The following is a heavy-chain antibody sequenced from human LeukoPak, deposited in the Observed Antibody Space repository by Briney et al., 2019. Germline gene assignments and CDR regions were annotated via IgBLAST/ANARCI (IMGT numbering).Heavy chain of an antibody. Sequence: PSETLSLTCTVSGGSISSGGYSWSWIRQPPGKGLEWIGYIYQSRSTYYNPSLKSRVTISVDRSKSQFSLKLSSVTAADTAVYYCGRGGIAAAASGIDYWGQGTLVTVSS. CDR2: IYQSRST. D-gene: IGHD6-13*01. CDR1: GGSISSGGYS. V-gene: IGHV4-30-2*01. J-gene: IGHJ4*02. CDR3: GRGGIAAAASGIDY.